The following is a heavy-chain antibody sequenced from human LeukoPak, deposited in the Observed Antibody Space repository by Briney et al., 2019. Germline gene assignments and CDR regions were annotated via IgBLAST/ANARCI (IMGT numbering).Heavy chain of an antibody. Sequence: GGSLRLSCAASGFTFSSYSMNWVRQAPGKGLEWVSSISSSSSYIYYADSVKGRFTISRDKAKNSVYLQMNSLRAEDTAVYYCARDSGWPANQTVVVPAAKYYYYYGMDVWGQGTTVTVSS. J-gene: IGHJ6*02. CDR3: ARDSGWPANQTVVVPAAKYYYYYGMDV. CDR1: GFTFSSYS. CDR2: ISSSSSYI. V-gene: IGHV3-21*01. D-gene: IGHD2-2*01.